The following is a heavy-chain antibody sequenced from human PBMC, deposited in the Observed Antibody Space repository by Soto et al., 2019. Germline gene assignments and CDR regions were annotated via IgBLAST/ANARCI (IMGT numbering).Heavy chain of an antibody. D-gene: IGHD1-7*01. J-gene: IGHJ4*02. Sequence: GGSLRLSCSASGFTFSSYAMHWVRQAPGKGLEYVSAISSNGGSTYYADSVKGRFTISRDNSKNTLYLQMSSLRAEDTAVYYCVKVPVRIVITGTTGWGQGTLVTVSS. CDR1: GFTFSSYA. V-gene: IGHV3-64D*08. CDR3: VKVPVRIVITGTTG. CDR2: ISSNGGST.